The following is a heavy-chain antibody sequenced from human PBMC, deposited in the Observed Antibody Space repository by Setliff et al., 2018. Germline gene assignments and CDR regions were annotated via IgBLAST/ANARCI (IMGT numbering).Heavy chain of an antibody. CDR2: ISAYSGDT. J-gene: IGHJ3*02. V-gene: IGHV1-18*04. Sequence: ASVKVSCKASGYTFNNYFLHWVRQAPGQGLEWMGWISAYSGDTIYAQNYQGRVTMTTDTSTSTAYMELRSLRSDDTAVYYCARDLDYQYYYETSGRDAFDIWGLGTMVTVSS. D-gene: IGHD3-22*01. CDR3: ARDLDYQYYYETSGRDAFDI. CDR1: GYTFNNYF.